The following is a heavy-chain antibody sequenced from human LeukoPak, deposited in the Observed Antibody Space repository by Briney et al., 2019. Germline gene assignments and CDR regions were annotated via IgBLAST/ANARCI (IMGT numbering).Heavy chain of an antibody. J-gene: IGHJ4*02. V-gene: IGHV3-23*01. CDR2: IAGTGGST. CDR3: AGHFGAWHYFDY. Sequence: PGGSLRLSCAASGFTFSSSSMNWVRQPPGKGLEWVSSIAGTGGSTYYADSVKGRFTLSRDNSENTLYLQMNSLRPEDTAVYYCAGHFGAWHYFDYWGQGTLVTVSS. CDR1: GFTFSSSS. D-gene: IGHD3-3*01.